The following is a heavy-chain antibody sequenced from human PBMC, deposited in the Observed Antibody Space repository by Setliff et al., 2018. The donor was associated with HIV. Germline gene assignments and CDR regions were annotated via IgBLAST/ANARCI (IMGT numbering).Heavy chain of an antibody. CDR2: IVVGSDNT. V-gene: IGHV1-58*02. CDR3: AAASNRRVRGVNLHYYYYMDV. CDR1: GFTFTSSA. D-gene: IGHD3-10*01. Sequence: GASVKVSCKASGFTFTSSAMQWVRQARGQRLEWIGWIVVGSDNTNYAQKFQERVTITGDLSTSTAYMELSSLRSEDTAVYYCAAASNRRVRGVNLHYYYYMDVWGKGTTVTVSS. J-gene: IGHJ6*03.